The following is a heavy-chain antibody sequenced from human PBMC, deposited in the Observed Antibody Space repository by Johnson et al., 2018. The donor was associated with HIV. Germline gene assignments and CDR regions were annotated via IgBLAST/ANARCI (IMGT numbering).Heavy chain of an antibody. CDR3: AKVSGWPRGAFDI. CDR1: GFTFDDYG. V-gene: IGHV3-30*18. CDR2: ISYDGSNK. Sequence: VQLVESGGGVVRPGGSLRLSCAASGFTFDDYGMSWVRQAPGKGLEWVAVISYDGSNKYYADSVKGRFTISRDNSKNTLYLQMNSLRAEDTAVYYCAKVSGWPRGAFDIWGQGTMVTVSS. J-gene: IGHJ3*02. D-gene: IGHD6-19*01.